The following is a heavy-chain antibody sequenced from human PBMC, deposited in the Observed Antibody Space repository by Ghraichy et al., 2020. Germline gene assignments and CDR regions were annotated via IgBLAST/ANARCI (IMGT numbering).Heavy chain of an antibody. CDR2: IYSGGST. J-gene: IGHJ6*02. Sequence: GESLNISCAASGFTVSSNYMSWVRQAPGKGLEWVSVIYSGGSTYYADSVKGRFTISRDNSKNTLYLQMNSLRAEDTAVYYCARGVNGSYYDSRWGQIPPPTKGYYYGMDVWGQGTTVTVSS. D-gene: IGHD3-22*01. CDR3: ARGVNGSYYDSRWGQIPPPTKGYYYGMDV. CDR1: GFTVSSNY. V-gene: IGHV3-66*01.